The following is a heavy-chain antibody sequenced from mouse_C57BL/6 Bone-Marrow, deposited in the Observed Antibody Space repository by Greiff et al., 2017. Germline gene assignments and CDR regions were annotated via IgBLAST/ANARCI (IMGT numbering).Heavy chain of an antibody. D-gene: IGHD2-3*01. CDR1: GYSITSGYY. CDR2: ISYDGSN. V-gene: IGHV3-6*01. CDR3: ALYAPWFAY. J-gene: IGHJ3*01. Sequence: VQLKESGPGLVKPSQSLSLTCSVTGYSITSGYYWNWIRHFPGNKLEWMGYISYDGSNNYNPSLKNRISITRDTSKNQFFLKLNSVTTEDTATYYCALYAPWFAYWGQGTLVTVSA.